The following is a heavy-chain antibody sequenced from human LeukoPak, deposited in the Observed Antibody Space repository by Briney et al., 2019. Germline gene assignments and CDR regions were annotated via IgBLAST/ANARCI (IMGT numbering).Heavy chain of an antibody. Sequence: ASVKVSCKASGYTFPSYGINWVRQAPGQGLEWMEWISTYNGNTKFAQKVQGRVTMTTDTSTRTVYMELRTLRSDDTAVYYCARNRRWGSGSRTYYYYGMDVWGKGTTVTVSS. CDR3: ARNRRWGSGSRTYYYYGMDV. V-gene: IGHV1-18*01. D-gene: IGHD3-10*01. CDR1: GYTFPSYG. CDR2: ISTYNGNT. J-gene: IGHJ6*04.